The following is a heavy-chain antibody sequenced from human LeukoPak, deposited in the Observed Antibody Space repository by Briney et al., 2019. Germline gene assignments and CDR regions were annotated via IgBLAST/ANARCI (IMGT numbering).Heavy chain of an antibody. CDR2: INSDGSST. CDR3: ARGQWLVLMGIDY. V-gene: IGHV3-74*01. Sequence: GGSLRLSCAASGFTFSSYWMHWVRQAPGKGLVWVSRINSDGSSTSYADSVKGRFTISRDSAKNTLYLRMNSLRAEDTAVYYCARGQWLVLMGIDYWGQGTLVTVSS. CDR1: GFTFSSYW. D-gene: IGHD6-19*01. J-gene: IGHJ4*02.